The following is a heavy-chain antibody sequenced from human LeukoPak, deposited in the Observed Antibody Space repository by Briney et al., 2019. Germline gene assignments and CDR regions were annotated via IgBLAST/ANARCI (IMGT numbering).Heavy chain of an antibody. J-gene: IGHJ6*02. CDR1: GGSFSGYY. CDR3: ARGLDNWNPYYYGMDV. Sequence: SETLSLTCAVYGGSFSGYYWSWIRQPPGKGLEWIGEINHSGSTNYNPSLKSRVTISVDTSKNQFSLKLSSVTAADTAVYYCARGLDNWNPYYYGMDVWGQGTTVTVSS. D-gene: IGHD1-20*01. V-gene: IGHV4-34*01. CDR2: INHSGST.